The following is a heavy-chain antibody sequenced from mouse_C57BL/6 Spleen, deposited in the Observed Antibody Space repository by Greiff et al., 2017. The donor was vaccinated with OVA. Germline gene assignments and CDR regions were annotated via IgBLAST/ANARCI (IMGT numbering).Heavy chain of an antibody. CDR2: IYPGSGST. Sequence: QVQLKQPGAELVKPGASVKMSCKASGYTFTSYWITWVKQRPGQGLEWIGDIYPGSGSTNYNEKFKSKATLTVDTSSSTAYMQLSSLTSEDSAVYYCARSFYGSSYEDDCWGQGTTLTVSS. CDR1: GYTFTSYW. J-gene: IGHJ2*01. V-gene: IGHV1-55*01. D-gene: IGHD1-1*01. CDR3: ARSFYGSSYEDDC.